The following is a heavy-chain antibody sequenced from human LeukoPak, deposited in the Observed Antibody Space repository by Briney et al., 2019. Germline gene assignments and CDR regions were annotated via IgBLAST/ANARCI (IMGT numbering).Heavy chain of an antibody. CDR3: ARHGGRISSSGERYMDV. V-gene: IGHV4-34*01. J-gene: IGHJ6*03. D-gene: IGHD2-15*01. CDR1: GGSFSGYY. Sequence: PSETLSLTCAVYGGSFSGYYWSWIRQPPGKGLEWIGEINHSGSTNYNPSLKSRVTISVDTSKNQFSLKLSSVTAADTAVYYCARHGGRISSSGERYMDVWGKGTTVTVSS. CDR2: INHSGST.